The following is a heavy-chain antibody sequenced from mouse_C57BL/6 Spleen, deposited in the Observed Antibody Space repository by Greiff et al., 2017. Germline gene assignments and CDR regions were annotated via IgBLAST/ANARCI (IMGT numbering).Heavy chain of an antibody. CDR1: GYTFTSYR. J-gene: IGHJ2*01. V-gene: IGHV1-55*01. CDR2: IYPGSGST. D-gene: IGHD1-1*01. CDR3: ARTGYYGSSYGNYFDY. Sequence: QVQLQQPGAELVKPGASVKMSCKASGYTFTSYRITWVKQRPGQGLEWIGDIYPGSGSTNYNEKFKSKATLTVDTSSSTAYMQLSSLTSEDSAVYYCARTGYYGSSYGNYFDYWGQGTTLTVSS.